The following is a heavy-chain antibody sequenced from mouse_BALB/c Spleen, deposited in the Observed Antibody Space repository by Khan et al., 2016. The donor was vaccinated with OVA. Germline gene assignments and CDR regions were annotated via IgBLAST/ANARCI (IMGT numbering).Heavy chain of an antibody. V-gene: IGHV5-6*01. Sequence: EVELVESGGDLVRPGGSLKLSCAASGFTFTAYGMSWVRQSPDKRLEWLATINSDGYYTYYPDSLKGRSIITRNNAKNTLNLQMRRRKSEEKSMYYCANYLTRLFDYWGQGTLVTVSA. D-gene: IGHD1-3*01. J-gene: IGHJ3*01. CDR1: GFTFTAYG. CDR3: ANYLTRLFDY. CDR2: INSDGYYT.